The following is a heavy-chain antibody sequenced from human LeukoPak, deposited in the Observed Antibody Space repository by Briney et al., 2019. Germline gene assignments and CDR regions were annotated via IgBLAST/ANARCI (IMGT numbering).Heavy chain of an antibody. CDR1: GFTFSSYG. J-gene: IGHJ6*03. Sequence: GGTLRLSCAASGFTFSSYGMSWVRQAPGKGLEWVSAISGSGGSKYYADSVKGRFTISRDNPKNTLYLQMNSLRAEDTAVYYCAKAPYYYYYMDVWGKGTTVTVSS. CDR3: AKAPYYYYYMDV. CDR2: ISGSGGSK. V-gene: IGHV3-23*01.